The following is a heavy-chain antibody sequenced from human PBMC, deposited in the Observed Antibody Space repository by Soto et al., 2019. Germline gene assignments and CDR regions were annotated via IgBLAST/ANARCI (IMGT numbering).Heavy chain of an antibody. CDR1: GGTFSSYA. CDR3: ARLPDDYGSGSLNWFDP. Sequence: QVQLVQSEAAVKKPGSLVKVSCKASGGTFSSYAISWVRQAPGQGLEWMGGIIPIFGTANYAQKFQGRVTITADESTSTAYMELSSLRSEDTAVYYCARLPDDYGSGSLNWFDPWGQGTLVTVSS. CDR2: IIPIFGTA. V-gene: IGHV1-69*01. J-gene: IGHJ5*02. D-gene: IGHD3-10*01.